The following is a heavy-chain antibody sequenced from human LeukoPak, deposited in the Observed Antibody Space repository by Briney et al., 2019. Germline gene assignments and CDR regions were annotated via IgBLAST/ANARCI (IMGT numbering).Heavy chain of an antibody. CDR1: GGSISSSSYY. J-gene: IGHJ6*03. V-gene: IGHV4-39*01. Sequence: PSETLSLTCTVSGGSISSSSYYWGWIRQPPGKGLEWIGSIYYSGSTYYNPSLKSRVTISVDTSKNQFSLKLSSVTAADTAVYYCARHLGYCSGGSCYEYYYYYYMDVWGKGTTVTVSS. CDR2: IYYSGST. D-gene: IGHD2-15*01. CDR3: ARHLGYCSGGSCYEYYYYYYMDV.